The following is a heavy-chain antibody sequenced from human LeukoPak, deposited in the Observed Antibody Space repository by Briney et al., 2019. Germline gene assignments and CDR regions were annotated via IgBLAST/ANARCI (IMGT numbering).Heavy chain of an antibody. Sequence: PGGSLRLSCAASGFTFSSYGMHRVRQAPGKGLEWVAFIRYDGSNKYYADSVKGRFTISRDNSKNTLYLQMNSLRAEDTAVYYCARASHYYDSSGYYYGDYWGQGTLVTVSS. V-gene: IGHV3-30*02. CDR2: IRYDGSNK. CDR1: GFTFSSYG. CDR3: ARASHYYDSSGYYYGDY. D-gene: IGHD3-22*01. J-gene: IGHJ4*02.